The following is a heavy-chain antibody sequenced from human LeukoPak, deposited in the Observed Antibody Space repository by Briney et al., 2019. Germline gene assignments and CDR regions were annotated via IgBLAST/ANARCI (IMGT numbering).Heavy chain of an antibody. D-gene: IGHD2-15*01. Sequence: GRSLRLSCAASGFTFDDYGMHWVRQAPGKGLEWVSGINWSSGSIGYADSVKGRFTISRDNAKNSLYLHMSSLRAEDTALYYCVKDSYSRRTGWFGPWGQGTLVTVSS. J-gene: IGHJ5*02. V-gene: IGHV3-9*01. CDR3: VKDSYSRRTGWFGP. CDR2: INWSSGSI. CDR1: GFTFDDYG.